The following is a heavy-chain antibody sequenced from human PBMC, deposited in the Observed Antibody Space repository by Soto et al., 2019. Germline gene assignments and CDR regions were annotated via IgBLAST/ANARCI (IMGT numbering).Heavy chain of an antibody. J-gene: IGHJ4*02. CDR3: ARDSLPTPRYYDFWSGYQPFFDY. D-gene: IGHD3-3*01. CDR1: GYTFTSYG. Sequence: ASVKVSCKASGYTFTSYGIGWVRQAPGQGLEWMGWISAYNGNTNYAQKLQGRVTMTTDTSTSTAYMELRSLRSDDTAVYYCARDSLPTPRYYDFWSGYQPFFDYWGQGTLVTVSS. V-gene: IGHV1-18*01. CDR2: ISAYNGNT.